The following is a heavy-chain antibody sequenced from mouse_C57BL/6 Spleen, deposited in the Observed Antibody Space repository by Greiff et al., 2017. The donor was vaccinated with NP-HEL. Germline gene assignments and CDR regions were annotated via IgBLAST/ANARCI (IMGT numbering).Heavy chain of an antibody. V-gene: IGHV5-16*01. CDR2: INYDGSST. D-gene: IGHD4-1*02. CDR1: GFTFSDYY. Sequence: EVQVVESEGGLVQPGSSMKLSCTASGFTFSDYYMAWVRQVPEKGLEWVANINYDGSSTYYLDSLKSRFILSRDNAKNILYLQMSSLKSEDTATYYCARSTEYAMDYWGQGTSVTVSS. J-gene: IGHJ4*01. CDR3: ARSTEYAMDY.